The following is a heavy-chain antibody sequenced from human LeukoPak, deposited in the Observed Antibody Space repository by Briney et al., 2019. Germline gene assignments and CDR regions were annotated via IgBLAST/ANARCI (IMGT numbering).Heavy chain of an antibody. V-gene: IGHV3-23*01. Sequence: GGSLRLSCAASGFTVSTNYMSWVRQAPGKGPEWVSAISGSGGSTYYADSVKGRFTISRDNSKNTLYLQMNSLRAEDTAVYYCAKGTYYYDSSGYYVGRYFDYWGQGTLVTVSS. D-gene: IGHD3-22*01. J-gene: IGHJ4*02. CDR3: AKGTYYYDSSGYYVGRYFDY. CDR1: GFTVSTNY. CDR2: ISGSGGST.